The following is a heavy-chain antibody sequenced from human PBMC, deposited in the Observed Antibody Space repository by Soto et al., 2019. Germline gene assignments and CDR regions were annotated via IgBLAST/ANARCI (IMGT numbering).Heavy chain of an antibody. J-gene: IGHJ3*01. CDR2: ISPSNGQT. V-gene: IGHV1-46*01. CDR1: GYSFIDYH. D-gene: IGHD3-22*01. CDR3: ARMFHYDTGGYIGILGGFDV. Sequence: ASVKVSCKASGYSFIDYHIIWVRQAPGQGLQWVGTISPSNGQTSLAQKFRGRVTMTRDTSTKVAYLELRSLKPEDTGVYYCARMFHYDTGGYIGILGGFDVWGQGTQVTVSS.